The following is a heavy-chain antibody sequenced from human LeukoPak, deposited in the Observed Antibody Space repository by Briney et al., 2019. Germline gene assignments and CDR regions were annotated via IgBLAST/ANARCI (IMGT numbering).Heavy chain of an antibody. Sequence: AGTLSLTCGVSGGSITNTNYWTWVRQPPGKGLEWIGEVNLQGSTNYNPSLMGRVAISVDTSENHISLQLTSVTAADTAVYYCAREGGPYRPLDYSGQGTLVTVSS. V-gene: IGHV4-4*02. CDR1: GGSITNTNY. J-gene: IGHJ4*02. CDR3: AREGGPYRPLDY. CDR2: VNLQGST.